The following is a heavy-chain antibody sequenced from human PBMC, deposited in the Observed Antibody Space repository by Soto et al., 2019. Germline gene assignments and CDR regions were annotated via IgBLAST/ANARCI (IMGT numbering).Heavy chain of an antibody. CDR2: IYYSGST. CDR1: GGSISSGGYY. D-gene: IGHD2-21*01. Sequence: SETLSLTCTVSGGSISSGGYYWSWIRQHPGKGLEWIGYIYYSGSTYYNPSLKSRVTISVDTSKNQFSLKLSSVTAADTAVYYCAGDCGADFDYWGQGTLVTVSS. J-gene: IGHJ4*02. CDR3: AGDCGADFDY. V-gene: IGHV4-31*03.